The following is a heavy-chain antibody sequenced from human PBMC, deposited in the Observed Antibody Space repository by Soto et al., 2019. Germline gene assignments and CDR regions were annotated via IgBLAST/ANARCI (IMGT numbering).Heavy chain of an antibody. D-gene: IGHD1-26*01. Sequence: GGSXRLSCATSGFTFSSYAMYWVRQAPGTGLDWVSAITGSGASTYYADSVRGRFTISRDNSKNTVFLQINSLRAEDTAIYYCEKAHTGGGFACYGMGVWGQGPTVTVPS. CDR3: EKAHTGGGFACYGMGV. V-gene: IGHV3-23*01. CDR2: ITGSGAST. J-gene: IGHJ6*02. CDR1: GFTFSSYA.